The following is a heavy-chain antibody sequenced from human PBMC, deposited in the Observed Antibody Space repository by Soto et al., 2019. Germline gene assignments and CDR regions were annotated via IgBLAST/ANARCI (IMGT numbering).Heavy chain of an antibody. V-gene: IGHV1-58*01. D-gene: IGHD6-19*01. CDR1: GFTFTSSA. Sequence: QMQLVQSGPEVKKPGTSVKVSCKASGFTFTSSAVQWVRQARGQRLEWIGWIVVGSGNTNYAQKFRERVTITRDMSTSTAYMELSSLRSEDTAVYYCAADGGYSSGWYGSSAFDIWGQGTMVTVSS. CDR2: IVVGSGNT. J-gene: IGHJ3*02. CDR3: AADGGYSSGWYGSSAFDI.